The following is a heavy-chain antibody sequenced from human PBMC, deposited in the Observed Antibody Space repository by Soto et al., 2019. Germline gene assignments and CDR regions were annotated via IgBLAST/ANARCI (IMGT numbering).Heavy chain of an antibody. CDR2: ISAYNGNT. CDR1: GYTFTSYG. Sequence: ASVKVSCKASGYTFTSYGISCVRQAPGQGLEWMGWISAYNGNTNYAQKLQGRVTMTTDTSTSTAYMELRSLRSDDTAVYYCARDAEYSSSSGYYYYYGMDVWGQGTTVTVSS. CDR3: ARDAEYSSSSGYYYYYGMDV. V-gene: IGHV1-18*01. D-gene: IGHD6-6*01. J-gene: IGHJ6*02.